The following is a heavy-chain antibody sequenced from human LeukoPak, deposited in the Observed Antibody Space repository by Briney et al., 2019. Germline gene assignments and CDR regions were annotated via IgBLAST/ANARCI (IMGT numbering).Heavy chain of an antibody. CDR2: IKHDGSEK. V-gene: IGHV3-7*01. CDR1: GASISSYY. J-gene: IGHJ4*02. D-gene: IGHD3-22*01. Sequence: PSETLSLTCTVSGASISSYYWSWIRQAPGKGLEWVANIKHDGSEKYYVDSVKGRFTISRDNAENSLYLQMNSLRAEDTAVYYCARGGRDSSGYLQRWPDYWGQGTLVTVSS. CDR3: ARGGRDSSGYLQRWPDY.